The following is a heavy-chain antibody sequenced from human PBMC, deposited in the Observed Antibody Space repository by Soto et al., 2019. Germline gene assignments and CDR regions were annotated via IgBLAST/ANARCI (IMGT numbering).Heavy chain of an antibody. CDR1: GFTFSNYE. Sequence: EVQLVESGGGLVQAGGSLRLSCAVFGFTFSNYEMNWVRQAPGKGLEWVSYISNSGRAIYYADSVKGRFTISRDNAKNSLYLQMNSLRAEDTAVYYCARDPEIYSGKFDYGLDVWGQGTTVTVSS. CDR2: ISNSGRAI. D-gene: IGHD4-4*01. V-gene: IGHV3-48*03. CDR3: ARDPEIYSGKFDYGLDV. J-gene: IGHJ6*02.